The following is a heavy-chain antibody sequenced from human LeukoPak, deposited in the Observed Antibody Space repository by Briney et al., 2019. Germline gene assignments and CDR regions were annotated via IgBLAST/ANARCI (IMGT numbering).Heavy chain of an antibody. CDR3: ASAVVTPYYFDY. CDR2: INHSGST. Sequence: SETLSLTCAVYGGSFSGYYWSWIRQPPGKGLEWIGEINHSGSTNYNPSLKSRVTISVDTSKNQFSLKLSSVTAADTAVYYCASAVVTPYYFDYWGPGTLVTVSS. CDR1: GGSFSGYY. J-gene: IGHJ4*02. V-gene: IGHV4-34*01. D-gene: IGHD4-23*01.